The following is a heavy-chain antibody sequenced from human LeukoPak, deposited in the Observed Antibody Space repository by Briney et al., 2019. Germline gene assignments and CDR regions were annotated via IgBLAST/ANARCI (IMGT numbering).Heavy chain of an antibody. CDR3: ARLVFAAAMISPFDY. Sequence: GESLKISCKGSGYSFTSYWIGWVRQMPGKGLEWMGIIYPGDSDTRYSPSFQGQVTISADKSISTAYLQWSSLKASDTAMYYCARLVFAAAMISPFDYWGQGTLVTVSS. CDR1: GYSFTSYW. V-gene: IGHV5-51*01. D-gene: IGHD6-13*01. CDR2: IYPGDSDT. J-gene: IGHJ4*02.